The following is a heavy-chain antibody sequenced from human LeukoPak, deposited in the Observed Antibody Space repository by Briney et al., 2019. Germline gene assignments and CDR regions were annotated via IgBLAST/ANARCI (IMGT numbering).Heavy chain of an antibody. D-gene: IGHD3-10*01. CDR1: GFRFSNFW. V-gene: IGHV3-7*01. CDR2: LKPDASHI. Sequence: PGGSLRLSCAASGFRFSNFWMAWVRQRPGEGLEWVANLKPDASHISYVDSVEGRFTISRDNAKNSLYLQMDSLRAEDTAVYYCVRDSRTYGYFWGRGTLVTVSS. CDR3: VRDSRTYGYF. J-gene: IGHJ4*02.